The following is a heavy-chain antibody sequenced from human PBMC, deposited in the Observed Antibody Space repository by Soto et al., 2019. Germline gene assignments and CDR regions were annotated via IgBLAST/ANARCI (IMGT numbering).Heavy chain of an antibody. D-gene: IGHD3-9*01. CDR3: ARGSPKGYFDWLFLRYFQH. CDR2: IYYSGST. J-gene: IGHJ1*01. V-gene: IGHV4-39*01. CDR1: GGSISSISYY. Sequence: PSETLSLTCTVSGGSISSISYYWGWIRQPPGKGLEWIGSIYYSGSTYYNPSLKSRVTISVDTSKNQFSLKLSSVTAADTAVYYCARGSPKGYFDWLFLRYFQHWGQGTLVTVSS.